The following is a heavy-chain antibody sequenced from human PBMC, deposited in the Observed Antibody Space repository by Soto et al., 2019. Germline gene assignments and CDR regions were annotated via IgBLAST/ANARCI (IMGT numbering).Heavy chain of an antibody. Sequence: PGGSLRLSCAASGFTFSSYAMSWVRQAPGKGLGWVSAISGSGGSTYYADSVKGRFTISRDNSKNTLYLQMNSLRAEDTAVYYCAKDRIPHPIVLRGYFDYWGQGTLVTVST. D-gene: IGHD2-8*01. CDR1: GFTFSSYA. V-gene: IGHV3-23*01. J-gene: IGHJ4*02. CDR2: ISGSGGST. CDR3: AKDRIPHPIVLRGYFDY.